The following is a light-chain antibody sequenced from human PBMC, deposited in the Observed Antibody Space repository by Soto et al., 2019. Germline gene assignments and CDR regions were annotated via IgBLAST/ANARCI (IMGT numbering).Light chain of an antibody. CDR2: KAS. CDR1: QSISSW. CDR3: QQYNSVSLLT. V-gene: IGKV1-5*03. Sequence: DIQMTQSPSTLSASVGDRVTITCRASQSISSWLAWYQQKPGKAHNLLIYKASTLESGVPSRVSGSGSWTDFTLTIISLQHDDFAEYYCQQYNSVSLLTFGGGTKVQSK. J-gene: IGKJ4*01.